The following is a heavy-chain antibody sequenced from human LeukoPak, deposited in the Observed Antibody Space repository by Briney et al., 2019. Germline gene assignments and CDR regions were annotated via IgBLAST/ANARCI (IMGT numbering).Heavy chain of an antibody. Sequence: GGSLRLSCEVSGFTFSSYHMNWVRQAPGKGLEWVSSIGSSGSYIYYADSLTGRFTISRDNAKNSLYLQMNSLRGEDTAVYYCARRGASSGGLDYWGQGTLVTVSS. CDR2: IGSSGSYI. CDR3: ARRGASSGGLDY. D-gene: IGHD6-19*01. V-gene: IGHV3-21*01. CDR1: GFTFSSYH. J-gene: IGHJ4*02.